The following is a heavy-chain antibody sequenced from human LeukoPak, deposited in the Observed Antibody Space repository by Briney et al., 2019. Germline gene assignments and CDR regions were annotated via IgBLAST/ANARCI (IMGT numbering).Heavy chain of an antibody. J-gene: IGHJ5*02. CDR1: GGSISSGGYS. V-gene: IGHV4-30-2*01. CDR3: ARDRSYSYSGSRINWFDP. D-gene: IGHD1-26*01. Sequence: PSETLSLTCAVSGGSISSGGYSWSWIRQPPGKGLEWIGYIYHSGSTYYNPSLKSRVTISVDRSKNQFSLKLSSVTAADTAVYYCARDRSYSYSGSRINWFDPWGQGTLVTVSS. CDR2: IYHSGST.